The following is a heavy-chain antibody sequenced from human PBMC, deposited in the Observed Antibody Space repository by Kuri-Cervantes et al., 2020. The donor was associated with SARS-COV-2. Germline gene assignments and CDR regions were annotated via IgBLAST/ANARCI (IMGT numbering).Heavy chain of an antibody. V-gene: IGHV4-38-2*01. CDR3: ARLSYYYDSSGYYGGNWFDP. J-gene: IGHJ5*02. CDR1: GYSISSGYY. CDR2: IYHSGST. Sequence: GSLRLSCAVSGYSISSGYYWGWIRQPPGKGLEWIGSIYHSGSTYYNPSLKSRVTISVDTSKNQFSLKLSSVTAADTAVYYCARLSYYYDSSGYYGGNWFDPWGQGTLVTVSS. D-gene: IGHD3-22*01.